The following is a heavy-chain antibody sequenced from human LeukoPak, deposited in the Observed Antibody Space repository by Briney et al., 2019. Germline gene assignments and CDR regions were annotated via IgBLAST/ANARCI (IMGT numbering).Heavy chain of an antibody. CDR1: GGSISSSSYY. D-gene: IGHD5-24*01. Sequence: SETLSLTCTVSGGSISSSSYYWGWIRQPPGKGLEWIGSIYYSGSTYYNPSLKSRVTISVDTSKNQFSLKLSSVTAADTAVYYCARHKDSGDGYLDYWGQGTLVTVSS. CDR3: ARHKDSGDGYLDY. V-gene: IGHV4-39*01. J-gene: IGHJ4*02. CDR2: IYYSGST.